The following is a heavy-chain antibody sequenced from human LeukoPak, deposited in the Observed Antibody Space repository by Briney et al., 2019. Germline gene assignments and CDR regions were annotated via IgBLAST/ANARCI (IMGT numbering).Heavy chain of an antibody. V-gene: IGHV4-61*02. CDR2: IYTSGST. J-gene: IGHJ3*02. D-gene: IGHD3-10*01. Sequence: PSETLSLTCTVSGGSTSSGSYYWSWIRQPAGRGLEWIGRIYTSGSTNYNPSLKSRVTISVDTSKNQFSLKLSSVTAADTAVYYCARDPRRDYYGSGVDAFDIWGQGTMVTVSS. CDR1: GGSTSSGSYY. CDR3: ARDPRRDYYGSGVDAFDI.